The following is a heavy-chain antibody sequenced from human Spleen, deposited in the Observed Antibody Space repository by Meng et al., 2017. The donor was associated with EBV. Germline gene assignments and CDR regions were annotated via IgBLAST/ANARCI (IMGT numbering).Heavy chain of an antibody. CDR1: GGSVSGFY. D-gene: IGHD6-6*01. Sequence: QVQLQPWGAGLLKPSETLSLTCAVYGGSVSGFYWIWFRQSPEKGLEWIGESNHSGSTTYNPSLKSRVTISVDTSKDQFSLRLTSVTAADTAIYYCARGRTVARSPWSDPWGQGTLVTVSS. CDR3: ARGRTVARSPWSDP. J-gene: IGHJ5*02. V-gene: IGHV4-34*01. CDR2: SNHSGST.